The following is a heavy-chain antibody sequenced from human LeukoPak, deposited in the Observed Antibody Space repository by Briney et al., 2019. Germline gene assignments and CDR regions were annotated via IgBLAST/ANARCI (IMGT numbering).Heavy chain of an antibody. CDR2: IKQDGSEK. D-gene: IGHD5-18*01. V-gene: IGHV3-7*01. CDR1: GFTFSIYW. CDR3: ARGRGGYSYGSSFDY. Sequence: GGSLGLSCAASGFTFSIYWMSSVRQAAGKGLEWVANIKQDGSEKYYVDSVKGRFTISRDNAKNSLYLKMNSLRAEDTAVYYCARGRGGYSYGSSFDYWGQGTLVTVSS. J-gene: IGHJ4*02.